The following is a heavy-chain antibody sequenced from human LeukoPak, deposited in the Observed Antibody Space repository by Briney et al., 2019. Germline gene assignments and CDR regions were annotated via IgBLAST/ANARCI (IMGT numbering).Heavy chain of an antibody. J-gene: IGHJ4*02. CDR2: IYYSGST. CDR1: GGSISSSSYY. V-gene: IGHV4-39*01. CDR3: ASYDPSFDY. D-gene: IGHD3-3*01. Sequence: SETLSLTCTVSGGSISSSSYYWGWIRQPPGKGLEWIGSIYYSGSTYYNPSLKSRVTISVDTSKNQFSLKLSSVTAVDTAVYYCASYDPSFDYWGQGTLVTVSS.